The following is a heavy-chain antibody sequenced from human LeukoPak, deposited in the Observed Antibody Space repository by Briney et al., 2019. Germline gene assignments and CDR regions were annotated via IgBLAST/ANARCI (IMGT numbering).Heavy chain of an antibody. Sequence: GRFLRLSCAASGFTFSSYAMHWVRQAPGKGLEWVAVISYDGSNKYYADSVKGRFTISRDNSKNTLYLQMNSLRAEDTAVYYCASSRYSSSSDYWGQGTLVTVSS. J-gene: IGHJ4*02. CDR1: GFTFSSYA. V-gene: IGHV3-30*04. CDR2: ISYDGSNK. CDR3: ASSRYSSSSDY. D-gene: IGHD6-6*01.